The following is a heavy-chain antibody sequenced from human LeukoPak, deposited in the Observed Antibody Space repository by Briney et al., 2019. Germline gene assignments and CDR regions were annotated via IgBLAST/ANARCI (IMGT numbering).Heavy chain of an antibody. J-gene: IGHJ4*02. Sequence: PGGSLRLSCEASGFTFSSYWMSWVRQAPGKGLEWVANIRGDGGEIYYVDSVKGRFAISRDNAKSSLFLQMNSLRAEDAAVYYCARDKPRGSYYGSIFDSWGQGTLVTVSS. V-gene: IGHV3-7*01. CDR1: GFTFSSYW. CDR2: IRGDGGEI. CDR3: ARDKPRGSYYGSIFDS. D-gene: IGHD1-26*01.